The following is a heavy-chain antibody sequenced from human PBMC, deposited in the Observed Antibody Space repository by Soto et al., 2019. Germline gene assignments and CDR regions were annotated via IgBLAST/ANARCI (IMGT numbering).Heavy chain of an antibody. CDR2: IYATGTT. V-gene: IGHV4-4*07. CDR1: GASISGFY. Sequence: SETLSLTCTVSGASISGFYWSWIRKSAGKGLELIGRIYATGTTDYNPSLKSRVMTSVDTSKKQFSLKLRSVTAADTAVYYCVRDGTKTLRDWFDPWGQGISVTVS. J-gene: IGHJ5*02. CDR3: VRDGTKTLRDWFDP. D-gene: IGHD1-1*01.